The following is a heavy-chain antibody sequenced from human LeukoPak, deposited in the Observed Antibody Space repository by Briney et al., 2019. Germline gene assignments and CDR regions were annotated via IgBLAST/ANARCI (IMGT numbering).Heavy chain of an antibody. CDR2: IYHSGST. CDR1: GYSISSGYY. CDR3: ARDGYYFDRSGFF. D-gene: IGHD3-22*01. J-gene: IGHJ4*02. V-gene: IGHV4-38-2*02. Sequence: SETLSLTCAVSGYSISSGYYWGWIRQPPGKGLEWIGSIYHSGSTYYNPSLKSRVTISVDTSKNQFSLKLSSVTAADTAVYYCARDGYYFDRSGFFWGQGALVTVSS.